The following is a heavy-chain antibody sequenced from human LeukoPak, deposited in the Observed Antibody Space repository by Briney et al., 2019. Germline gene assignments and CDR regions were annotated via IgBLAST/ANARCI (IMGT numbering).Heavy chain of an antibody. J-gene: IGHJ3*01. V-gene: IGHV4-59*01. CDR2: MYNTGRTDY. Sequence: PSETLSLTCTVSGGSISNYHWSWIRQSPGKGLEWIGYMYNTGRTDYKYNPSLKSRVTTSLDTSKNQFSLKLSAVTAADTAVYYCARVLVGGGAFDFWGQGTMVTVSS. D-gene: IGHD1-26*01. CDR3: ARVLVGGGAFDF. CDR1: GGSISNYH.